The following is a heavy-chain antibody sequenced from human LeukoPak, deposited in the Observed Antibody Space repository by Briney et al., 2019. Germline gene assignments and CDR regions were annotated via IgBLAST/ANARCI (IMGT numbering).Heavy chain of an antibody. CDR1: GFTFSYYD. Sequence: PGRSLRLSCEASGFTFSYYDMHWVGQAPGKGLEWVAVISSDGGTDYYADPVKGRFTISRDSSKNTMYLQMNSLRTEDTAVYYCAELGITMIGGVWGKGTTVTISS. D-gene: IGHD3-10*02. V-gene: IGHV3-30*18. J-gene: IGHJ6*04. CDR2: ISSDGGTD. CDR3: AELGITMIGGV.